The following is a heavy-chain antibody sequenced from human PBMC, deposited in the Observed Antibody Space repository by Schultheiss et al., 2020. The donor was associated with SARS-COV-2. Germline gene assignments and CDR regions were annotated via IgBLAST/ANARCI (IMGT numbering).Heavy chain of an antibody. V-gene: IGHV3-15*01. CDR3: AKPATSGWVGAYFQH. Sequence: GGSLRLSCAASGFIFRNYWMNWVRQPPGKGLEWVGRIKSKTDGGTTDYAAPVKGRFTISRDDLKNSLYLQMNSLKTEDTAVYYCAKPATSGWVGAYFQHWGQGTLVTVSS. CDR2: IKSKTDGGTT. J-gene: IGHJ1*01. D-gene: IGHD6-19*01. CDR1: GFIFRNYW.